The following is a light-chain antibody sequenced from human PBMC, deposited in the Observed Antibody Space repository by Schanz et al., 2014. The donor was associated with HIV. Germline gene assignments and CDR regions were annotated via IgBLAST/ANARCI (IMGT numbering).Light chain of an antibody. CDR2: GAS. CDR3: QQLNSYPLT. CDR1: QTVSKN. J-gene: IGKJ3*01. V-gene: IGKV3-15*01. Sequence: EIVMTQSPGTLSVSPGERATLSCRASQTVSKNLAWYQQKPGQAPRLLIYGASTRVTGIPARFSGSGSGTEFTLTISSLQSEDFATYYCQQLNSYPLTFGPGTKVDIK.